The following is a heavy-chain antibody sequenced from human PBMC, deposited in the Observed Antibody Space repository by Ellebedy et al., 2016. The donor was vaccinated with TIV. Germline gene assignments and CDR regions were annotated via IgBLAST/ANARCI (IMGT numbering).Heavy chain of an antibody. J-gene: IGHJ4*02. CDR3: AMHQKELFDY. CDR1: GGSVTTTTYR. D-gene: IGHD1-26*01. CDR2: IYHTGHI. Sequence: MPSETLSLTCSVSGGSVTTTTYRWSWIRRPPGKGLEWLGPIYHTGHISDNPSLGNRVTISIDTSKNQFSLTVRSVTAADTAVYYCAMHQKELFDYWGPGALISVSS. V-gene: IGHV4-39*07.